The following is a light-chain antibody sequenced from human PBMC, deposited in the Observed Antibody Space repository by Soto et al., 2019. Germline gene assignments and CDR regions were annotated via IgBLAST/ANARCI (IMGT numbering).Light chain of an antibody. CDR3: PRPTNCCS. V-gene: IGKV3D-20*02. J-gene: IGKJ4*01. Sequence: ESVVPQARGTLSLTPGERATLSGRASQSVSSSYLAWYQQKPGQAPRLLIDGASSRATGIPDRFSGSGSGADFTLTIFSLETEDFALYYGPRPTNCCSFGVGTKVDIK. CDR1: QSVSSSY. CDR2: GAS.